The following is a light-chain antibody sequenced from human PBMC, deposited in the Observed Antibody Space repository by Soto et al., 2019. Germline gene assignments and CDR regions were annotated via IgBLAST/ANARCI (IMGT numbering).Light chain of an antibody. V-gene: IGKV1-5*03. CDR3: QQYNSYPRT. CDR1: ESISGW. J-gene: IGKJ1*01. Sequence: DIQMTQSPSTLSASVGDRVTITCRARESISGWLAWYQQKPGKAPKLVIFKASTLESGVPSRFSGSGSGTEFTLSVSSLQPDDFATYYCQQYNSYPRTFGQGTTVEIK. CDR2: KAS.